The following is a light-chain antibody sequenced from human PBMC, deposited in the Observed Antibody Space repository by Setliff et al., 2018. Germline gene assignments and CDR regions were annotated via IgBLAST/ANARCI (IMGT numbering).Light chain of an antibody. CDR1: SSDVGDYKY. Sequence: QSALTQPASVSGSPGQSITISCTGTSSDVGDYKYVSWYQQLPDKAPKLIIFEVSNRPSGIPNRFSGSKSGNTASLSISGLQAEDEADYYCSSYTSLSTRVFGTGTKVTVL. V-gene: IGLV2-14*01. CDR3: SSYTSLSTRV. J-gene: IGLJ1*01. CDR2: EVS.